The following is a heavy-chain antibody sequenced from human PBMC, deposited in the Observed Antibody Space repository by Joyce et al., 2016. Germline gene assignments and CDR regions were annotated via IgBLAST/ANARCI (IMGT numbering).Heavy chain of an antibody. CDR3: ARHVTDWFDP. Sequence: EVQLVQSGVEVKKPGESLRISCKGSGYSFTSHWISWVRQMPGKGLEWMGRIDPRDSYTDYSPSFEGHVTISVDKTISAAYLQWSSLRASDTAIYYCARHVTDWFDPWGQGTLVTVSS. CDR2: IDPRDSYT. V-gene: IGHV5-10-1*03. D-gene: IGHD3-10*02. CDR1: GYSFTSHW. J-gene: IGHJ5*02.